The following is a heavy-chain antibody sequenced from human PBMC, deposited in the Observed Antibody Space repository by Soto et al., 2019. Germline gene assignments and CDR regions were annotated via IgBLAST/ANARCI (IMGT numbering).Heavy chain of an antibody. CDR2: IYYSEST. CDR3: ARDGGDSSGYYRFDF. CDR1: GGSIGGVGCH. Sequence: TVSGGSIGGVGCHRSIISKHPGKGVHWIGYIYYSESTNENPSLKSRVTISVDTSKNQFSLKLSSVTAADTAVYYCARDGGDSSGYYRFDFSAQRTLLTVSS. J-gene: IGHJ4*02. D-gene: IGHD3-22*01. V-gene: IGHV4-31*02.